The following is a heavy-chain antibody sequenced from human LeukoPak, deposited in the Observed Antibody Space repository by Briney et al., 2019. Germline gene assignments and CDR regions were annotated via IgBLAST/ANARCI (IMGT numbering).Heavy chain of an antibody. Sequence: SETLSLTCTVSGCSISSYYWSWIRQPPAKGLEWIGYIYYSRSNNYNPSLMSRVIISVDTSNNQSSLMLSSVTGADTAVDYCSGSGCSRGGTIDYWGQGTLVTVSS. CDR2: IYYSRSN. J-gene: IGHJ4*02. CDR1: GCSISSYY. D-gene: IGHD6-19*01. V-gene: IGHV4-59*01. CDR3: SGSGCSRGGTIDY.